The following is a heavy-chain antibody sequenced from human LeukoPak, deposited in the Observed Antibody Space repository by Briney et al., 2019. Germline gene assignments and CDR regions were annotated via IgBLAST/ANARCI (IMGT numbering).Heavy chain of an antibody. CDR1: GFTFSSYA. Sequence: PGRSLRLSCAASGFTFSSYAMHWVRQAPGKGLEWVAVISYDGSNKYYADSVKGRFTISRDNSKNTLYLQMNSLRAEDTAVYYCAREGTLQVADAFDIWGQGTMVTVSS. V-gene: IGHV3-30-3*01. CDR2: ISYDGSNK. CDR3: AREGTLQVADAFDI. D-gene: IGHD5-12*01. J-gene: IGHJ3*02.